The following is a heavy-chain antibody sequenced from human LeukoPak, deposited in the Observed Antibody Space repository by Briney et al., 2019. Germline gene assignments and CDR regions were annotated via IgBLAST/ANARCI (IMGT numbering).Heavy chain of an antibody. CDR3: ASGTIGLRT. CDR2: ISSNGGST. D-gene: IGHD3-3*01. V-gene: IGHV3-64*01. J-gene: IGHJ5*02. CDR1: GFTFSSYA. Sequence: GGSLRLSCAASGFTFSSYAMHWVRQAPGKGLEYASAISSNGGSTYYANSVKGRFTISRDNSKNTLYLQMGSLRAEDMAVYYCASGTIGLRTWGQGTLVTVSS.